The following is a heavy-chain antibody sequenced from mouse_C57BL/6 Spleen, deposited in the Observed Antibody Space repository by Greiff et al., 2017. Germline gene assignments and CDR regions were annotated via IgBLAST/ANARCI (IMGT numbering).Heavy chain of an antibody. CDR3: ARSQYGSSYWYFDV. CDR1: GFTFSSYA. J-gene: IGHJ1*03. V-gene: IGHV5-4*01. Sequence: EVQGVESGGGLVKPGGSLKLSCAASGFTFSSYAMSWVRQTPDKRLEWVATISDGGSYTYYPDNVKGRFTISRDNAKNNLYLQMSHLKSEDTAMYYCARSQYGSSYWYFDVWGTGTTVTVSS. CDR2: ISDGGSYT. D-gene: IGHD1-1*01.